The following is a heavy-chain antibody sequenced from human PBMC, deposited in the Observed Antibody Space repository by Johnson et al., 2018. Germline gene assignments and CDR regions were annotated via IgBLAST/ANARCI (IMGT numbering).Heavy chain of an antibody. D-gene: IGHD6-19*01. CDR3: ARDGAGSGWYPFDS. V-gene: IGHV1-69*01. CDR2: ILPIFATA. CDR1: GGTFNSDA. J-gene: IGHJ4*02. Sequence: QVQLVQSGAEVKKPGSSVKVSCKASGGTFNSDAISWVRQAPGQGLEWMGGILPIFATANYAPKFQGRVTITADESTSTVYMELSSLRSEDTAVYFCARDGAGSGWYPFDSWSQGTLITVSS.